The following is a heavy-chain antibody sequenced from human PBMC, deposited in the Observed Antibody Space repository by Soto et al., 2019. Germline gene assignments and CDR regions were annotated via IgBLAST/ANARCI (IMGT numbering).Heavy chain of an antibody. J-gene: IGHJ3*02. Sequence: GGSLRLSCAASGFTFSDYYMSWIRQAPGKGLEWVSYISSSSSYTNYADSVKGRFTISRDNAKNSLYLQMNSLRAEDTAVYYCARSREDTAMPVIAFDICGQGTMVTVSS. CDR3: ARSREDTAMPVIAFDI. CDR1: GFTFSDYY. CDR2: ISSSSSYT. D-gene: IGHD5-18*01. V-gene: IGHV3-11*06.